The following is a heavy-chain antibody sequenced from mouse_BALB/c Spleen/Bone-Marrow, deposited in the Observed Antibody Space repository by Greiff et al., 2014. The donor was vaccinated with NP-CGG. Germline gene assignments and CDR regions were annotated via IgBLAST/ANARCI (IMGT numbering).Heavy chain of an antibody. CDR1: GFTFSSYA. V-gene: IGHV5-9-3*01. CDR3: ARQDYYGSSPHWYFDV. J-gene: IGHJ1*01. Sequence: DVQLQESGGGLVKPGGSLKLSCAASGFTFSSYAMSWVRQTPEKRLEWVATISSGGSYTYYADSVKGRFTISRDTAKNTLYLQMSSLRSEDTAIYYCARQDYYGSSPHWYFDVWGAGTTVTVSS. D-gene: IGHD1-1*01. CDR2: ISSGGSYT.